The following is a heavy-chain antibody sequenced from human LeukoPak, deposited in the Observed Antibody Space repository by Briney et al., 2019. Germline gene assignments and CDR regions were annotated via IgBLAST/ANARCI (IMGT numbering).Heavy chain of an antibody. CDR2: IYYSGST. CDR1: RGSISSGNYY. CDR3: ARHMTVTYDAFDI. D-gene: IGHD3-22*01. Sequence: PSETLSLTCTVSRGSISSGNYYWSWIRQPPGKGLEWIGYIYYSGSTKYNPSLKSRVTISVDTSERQFSLKLSSVTAADTAAYYCARHMTVTYDAFDIWGQGTMVTVSS. V-gene: IGHV4-61*01. J-gene: IGHJ3*02.